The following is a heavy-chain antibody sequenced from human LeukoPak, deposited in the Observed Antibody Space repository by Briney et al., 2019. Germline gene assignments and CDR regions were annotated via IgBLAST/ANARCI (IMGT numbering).Heavy chain of an antibody. D-gene: IGHD4/OR15-4a*01. CDR3: ARDSANSYFDY. CDR1: GGPISSYY. V-gene: IGHV4-59*01. Sequence: PSETLSLTCTVSGGPISSYYWSWIRQPPGKGLEWIGYIYYSGSTNYNPSLKSRVTISVDTSKNQFSLKLSSVTAADTAVYYCARDSANSYFDYWGQGTLVTVSS. J-gene: IGHJ4*02. CDR2: IYYSGST.